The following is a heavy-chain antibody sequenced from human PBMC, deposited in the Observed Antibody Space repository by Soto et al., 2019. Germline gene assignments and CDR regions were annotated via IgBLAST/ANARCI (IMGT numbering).Heavy chain of an antibody. CDR2: IKTKTDGGTT. CDR3: TTERCTGSIRYVKEAFDS. V-gene: IGHV3-15*01. CDR1: GFTFNDAW. J-gene: IGHJ3*02. Sequence: GGSLRLSCTASGFTFNDAWMTWVRQAPGKGLEWVGRIKTKTDGGTTDYAAPVKGRFTISRDDSKNTVYLQMNSLKIEDTGVYYCTTERCTGSIRYVKEAFDSWGQGTMATVSS. D-gene: IGHD2-8*02.